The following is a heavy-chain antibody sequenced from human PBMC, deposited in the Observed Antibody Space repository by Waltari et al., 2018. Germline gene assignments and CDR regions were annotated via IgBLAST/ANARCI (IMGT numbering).Heavy chain of an antibody. CDR1: GGSISSYY. CDR3: ASLAAAGQFDY. V-gene: IGHV4-59*01. Sequence: QVQLQESGPGLVKPSETLSLTCTASGGSISSYYWSWIRQPPGKGLEWIGYIYYSGSTNYNPSLKSRVTISVDTSKNQFSLKLSSVTAADTAVYYCASLAAAGQFDYWGQGTLVTVSS. D-gene: IGHD6-13*01. J-gene: IGHJ4*02. CDR2: IYYSGST.